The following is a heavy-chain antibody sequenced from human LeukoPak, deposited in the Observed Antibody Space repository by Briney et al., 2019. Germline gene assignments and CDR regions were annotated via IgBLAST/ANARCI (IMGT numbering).Heavy chain of an antibody. V-gene: IGHV4-59*08. CDR1: GYSISSYD. CDR3: ARHXXXXXX. J-gene: IGHJ4*02. CDR2: INHSGNT. Sequence: SSETLSLTCTVSGYSISSYDWSWIRQPPGKGLEWIGFINHSGNTNYNPSLKSRVTLSVDTSKSQFSLRLRSVTAADTAVYYCARHXXXXXXXGQGTXVTVXS.